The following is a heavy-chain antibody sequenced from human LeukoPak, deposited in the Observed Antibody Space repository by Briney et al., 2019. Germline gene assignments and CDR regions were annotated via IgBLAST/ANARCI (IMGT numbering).Heavy chain of an antibody. V-gene: IGHV3-53*01. CDR3: ARVRVVVAATREPHFDY. CDR2: IYSGGST. Sequence: GGSLRLSCAASGFTVSSNYMSWVRQAPGKGLEWGSVIYSGGSTYYADSVKGRFTISRDNSKNTLYLQMNSLRAEDTAVYYCARVRVVVAATREPHFDYWGQGTLVTVSS. CDR1: GFTVSSNY. D-gene: IGHD2-15*01. J-gene: IGHJ4*02.